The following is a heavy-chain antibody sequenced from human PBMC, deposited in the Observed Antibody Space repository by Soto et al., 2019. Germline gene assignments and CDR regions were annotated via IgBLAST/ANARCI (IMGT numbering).Heavy chain of an antibody. CDR2: ISSSSSYI. V-gene: IGHV3-21*01. CDR1: GFTFSSYS. D-gene: IGHD1-26*01. Sequence: GGSLRLSCAASGFTFSSYSMNWVRQAPGKGLEWVSSISSSSSYIYYADSVKGRFTISRDNAKNSLYLQMNSLRAEDTAVYYCARDIGGMSAFDIWGQGTMVTVSS. CDR3: ARDIGGMSAFDI. J-gene: IGHJ3*02.